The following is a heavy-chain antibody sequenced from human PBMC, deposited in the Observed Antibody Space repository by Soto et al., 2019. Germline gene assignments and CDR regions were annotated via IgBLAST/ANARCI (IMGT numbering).Heavy chain of an antibody. CDR3: ARRGDILYYYGMDV. J-gene: IGHJ6*02. CDR2: ISSSSSYI. CDR1: GFTFSSYS. Sequence: XGSLRLSCSASGFTFSSYSMNWVRQAPGKGLEWVSSISSSSSYIYYADSVKGRFTISRDNAKNSLYLQMNSLRAEDTAVYYCARRGDILYYYGMDVWGQGTTVTVSS. V-gene: IGHV3-21*01. D-gene: IGHD2-15*01.